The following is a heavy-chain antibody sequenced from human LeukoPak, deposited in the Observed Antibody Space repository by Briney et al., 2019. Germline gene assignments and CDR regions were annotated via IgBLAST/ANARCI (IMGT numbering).Heavy chain of an antibody. J-gene: IGHJ6*03. CDR1: GFTFSSYA. Sequence: PGGSLRLSCAASGFTFSSYAMHWVRQTPGKGLEWVAVISYDGSNKYYADSVKGRFTISRDNSKNTLYLQMNSLRAEDTAVYYCASGSSYYYYYYMDVWGKGTTVTISS. CDR3: ASGSSYYYYYYMDV. D-gene: IGHD1-26*01. V-gene: IGHV3-30*14. CDR2: ISYDGSNK.